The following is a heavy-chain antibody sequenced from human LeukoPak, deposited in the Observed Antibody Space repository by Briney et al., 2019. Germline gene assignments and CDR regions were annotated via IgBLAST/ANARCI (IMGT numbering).Heavy chain of an antibody. V-gene: IGHV3-30-3*01. CDR1: GFTFSSYA. J-gene: IGHJ5*02. Sequence: GRSLRLSCAASGFTFSSYAMHWVRQAPGKGLEWVAVISYDGSNKYYADSVKGRFTISRDNSKNTLYLQMNSLRAEDTAVYYCAKDSRGVAAPDRWGQGTLVTVSS. D-gene: IGHD2-15*01. CDR2: ISYDGSNK. CDR3: AKDSRGVAAPDR.